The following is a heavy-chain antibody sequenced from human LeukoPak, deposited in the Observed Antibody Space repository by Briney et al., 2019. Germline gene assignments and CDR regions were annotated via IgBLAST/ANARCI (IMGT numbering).Heavy chain of an antibody. D-gene: IGHD6-6*01. J-gene: IGHJ5*02. CDR3: ARPNYSSSSELGFDP. Sequence: ASVKVSCKASGYTFSSYYMHWVRQAPGQGLEWMGVISPSGGTTTYAQKFQGRVTITTDESTSTAYMELSSLRSEDTAVYYCARPNYSSSSELGFDPWGQGTLVTVSS. CDR2: ISPSGGTT. V-gene: IGHV1-46*01. CDR1: GYTFSSYY.